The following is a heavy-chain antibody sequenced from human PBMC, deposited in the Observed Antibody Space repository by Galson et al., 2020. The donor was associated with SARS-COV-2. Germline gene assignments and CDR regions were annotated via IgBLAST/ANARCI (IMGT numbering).Heavy chain of an antibody. D-gene: IGHD2-21*01. CDR1: GGSFSDYY. Sequence: SETLSLTCAVYGGSFSDYYRSWIRQPPGKGLEWIGEINSSGSTHYNPSPKSRVTISADTTKNHFSLKLSFVTAADTAVYYCAREENFFLVGVAKRMCYFGYWGRGTLATVSS. CDR3: AREENFFLVGVAKRMCYFGY. CDR2: INSSGST. J-gene: IGHJ4*02. V-gene: IGHV4-34*01.